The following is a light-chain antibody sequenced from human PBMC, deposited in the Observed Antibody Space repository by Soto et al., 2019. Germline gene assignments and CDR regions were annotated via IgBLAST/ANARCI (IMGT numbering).Light chain of an antibody. CDR3: QQYHNCPPFT. V-gene: IGKV3-15*01. J-gene: IGKJ3*01. CDR2: GAS. CDR1: QSIATN. Sequence: EVVMRQSTATLSVSPGATATLSCRASQSIATNLAWYQQKPGQAPRLLIYGASTRATGIPTKFSGSGSGTDLTLTLSSLQSEDFGVYYCQQYHNCPPFTFGPGTK.